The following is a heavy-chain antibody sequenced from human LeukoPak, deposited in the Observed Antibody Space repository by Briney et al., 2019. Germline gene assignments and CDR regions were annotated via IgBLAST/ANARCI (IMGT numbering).Heavy chain of an antibody. CDR3: TRWTDWYFDL. Sequence: GGSLRLSCAASAFTFSSYWMSWVRQAPGKGLEWVANIKEDGSDKNYVDSVKGRFTISRENAKNTLYLQMNSLRAADTAVYYCTRWTDWYFDLWGRGTLVTVSS. D-gene: IGHD2-21*02. V-gene: IGHV3-7*01. J-gene: IGHJ2*01. CDR2: IKEDGSDK. CDR1: AFTFSSYW.